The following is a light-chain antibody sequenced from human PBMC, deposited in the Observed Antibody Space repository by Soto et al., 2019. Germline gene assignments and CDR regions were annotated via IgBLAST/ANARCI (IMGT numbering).Light chain of an antibody. CDR3: SSYTTTSTQV. CDR2: GVS. Sequence: ALTQPASVSGSPGQSITISCTGTSSDIGSFNYVSWYQHHPGTAPKLIIYGVSNRPSGVSNRFSGSKSGNTASLTISGLQAEDEADYYCSSYTTTSTQVFGTGTKVTVL. V-gene: IGLV2-14*03. CDR1: SSDIGSFNY. J-gene: IGLJ1*01.